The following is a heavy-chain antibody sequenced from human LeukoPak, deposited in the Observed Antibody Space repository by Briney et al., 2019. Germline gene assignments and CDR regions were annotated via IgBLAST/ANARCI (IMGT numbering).Heavy chain of an antibody. CDR3: ASLYYYDSGRDNYFDY. J-gene: IGHJ4*02. V-gene: IGHV5-51*01. D-gene: IGHD3-22*01. CDR2: IYPGDSDT. Sequence: PGEALEISFKGSGYRFTSYWIGWVRPMPGKGLGWMGIIYPGDSDTRYSPSFQGQVTISADKSISTAYLQWSSLKASDTAVYYCASLYYYDSGRDNYFDYWGQGTLVTVSS. CDR1: GYRFTSYW.